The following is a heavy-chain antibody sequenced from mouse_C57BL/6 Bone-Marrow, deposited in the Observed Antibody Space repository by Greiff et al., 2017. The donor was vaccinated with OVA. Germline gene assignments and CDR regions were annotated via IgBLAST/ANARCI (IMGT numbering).Heavy chain of an antibody. CDR3: ARQEMVTTGLAY. D-gene: IGHD2-2*01. Sequence: VQLQQPGAELVRPGSSVKLSCKASGYTFTSYWMDWVKQRPGQGLEWIGNIYPSDSETHYNQKFKDKATLTVDKSSSTAYMQLSSLTSEDSAVYYCARQEMVTTGLAYWGQGTLVTVSA. J-gene: IGHJ3*01. CDR1: GYTFTSYW. V-gene: IGHV1-61*01. CDR2: IYPSDSET.